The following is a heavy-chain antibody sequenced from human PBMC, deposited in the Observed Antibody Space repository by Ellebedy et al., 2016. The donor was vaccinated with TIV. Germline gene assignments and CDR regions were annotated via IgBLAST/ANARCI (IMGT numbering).Heavy chain of an antibody. D-gene: IGHD5-18*01. J-gene: IGHJ3*02. V-gene: IGHV2-5*01. CDR2: IYWNDDK. CDR3: AHRVDTAKDYTFDI. Sequence: SGPTLVKPTQTLTLTCTSSGLSLSTSGVCVGWIRQPPGKALEWLALIYWNDDKRYSPSLKSRLTITKDTSKNRVVLTMTNMDPVDTATYYCAHRVDTAKDYTFDIWGQGTMVTVSS. CDR1: GLSLSTSGVC.